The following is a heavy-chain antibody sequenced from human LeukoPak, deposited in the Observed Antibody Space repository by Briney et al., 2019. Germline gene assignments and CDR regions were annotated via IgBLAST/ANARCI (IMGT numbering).Heavy chain of an antibody. Sequence: SETLSLTCTVSGGSISTYYWSWIRQPPGKGLEWIGYIYYSGSTNYNPSLKSRVTISVDTSKNQFSLNLSSVTAADTAVYYCARVSLVFSRRYAMDVWGQGTTVTVSS. CDR3: ARVSLVFSRRYAMDV. CDR2: IYYSGST. D-gene: IGHD2-8*02. J-gene: IGHJ6*02. V-gene: IGHV4-59*01. CDR1: GGSISTYY.